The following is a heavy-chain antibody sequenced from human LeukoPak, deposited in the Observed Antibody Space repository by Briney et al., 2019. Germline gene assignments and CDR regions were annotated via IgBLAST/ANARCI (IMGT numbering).Heavy chain of an antibody. CDR1: GFTFSSYA. D-gene: IGHD1-14*01. CDR2: ISGSGGST. Sequence: GGSLRLSCAASGFTFSSYAMDWVRQAPGKGQEWVSAISGSGGSTYYADSVKGRFTISRDNSTNTLYLQMNSLIAEATAVYYCAKPARTDYTDYWGQGTLVTVSS. V-gene: IGHV3-23*01. CDR3: AKPARTDYTDY. J-gene: IGHJ4*02.